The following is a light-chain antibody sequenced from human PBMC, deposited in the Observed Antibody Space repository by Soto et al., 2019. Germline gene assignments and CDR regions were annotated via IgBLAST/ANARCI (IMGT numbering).Light chain of an antibody. J-gene: IGLJ2*01. V-gene: IGLV2-14*01. Sequence: QSALTQPASVSGSPGQSITISCTRTSSDVGNYNYVSWYQQHPGKAPKLMIYQVSNRPSGVSNRFSGSKSGNTASLTISGLQAEDEADYYCSSYTTSTTVVFGGGTKLTVL. CDR1: SSDVGNYNY. CDR2: QVS. CDR3: SSYTTSTTVV.